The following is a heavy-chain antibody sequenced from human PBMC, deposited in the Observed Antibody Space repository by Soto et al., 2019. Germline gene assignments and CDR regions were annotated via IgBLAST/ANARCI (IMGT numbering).Heavy chain of an antibody. CDR1: GFTFSRYD. CDR3: ARGALGFDP. V-gene: IGHV3-13*04. D-gene: IGHD6-6*01. CDR2: IGTSGDT. J-gene: IGHJ5*02. Sequence: EVQVVESGGGLVQPGGSLRLSCAASGFTFSRYDMHWVRQAIGRGLEWVSGIGTSGDTYYAGSVKGRFTISRENAKNSVYLQMNSLRAGDTAVYYCARGALGFDPWGQGTLVAVSS.